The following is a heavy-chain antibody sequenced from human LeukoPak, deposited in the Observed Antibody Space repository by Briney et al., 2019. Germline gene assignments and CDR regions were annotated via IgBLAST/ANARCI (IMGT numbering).Heavy chain of an antibody. CDR2: ISSSSSTI. Sequence: GGSLRLSCAASGFTFSSYWMSWVRQAPGKGLEWVSYISSSSSTIYYADSVKGRLTISRDNAKNSLYLQMNSLRAEDTAVYYCARGPTYGYFDYWGQGTLVTVSS. CDR3: ARGPTYGYFDY. D-gene: IGHD3-10*01. V-gene: IGHV3-48*01. J-gene: IGHJ4*02. CDR1: GFTFSSYW.